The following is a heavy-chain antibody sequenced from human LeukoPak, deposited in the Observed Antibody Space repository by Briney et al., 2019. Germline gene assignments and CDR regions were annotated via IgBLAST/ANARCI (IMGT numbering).Heavy chain of an antibody. J-gene: IGHJ5*02. Sequence: GGSLRLSCAASGFTVSSNYMSWVRQALGKGLEWVSVIYSGGSTYYADSVKGRFTISRDNSKNTLYLQMNSLRAEDTAVYYCARGGYSGYDYGFNWFDPWGQGTLVTVSS. CDR1: GFTVSSNY. D-gene: IGHD5-12*01. CDR2: IYSGGST. V-gene: IGHV3-66*01. CDR3: ARGGYSGYDYGFNWFDP.